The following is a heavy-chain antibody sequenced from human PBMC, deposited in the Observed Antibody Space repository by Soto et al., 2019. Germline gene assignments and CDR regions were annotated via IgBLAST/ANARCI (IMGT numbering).Heavy chain of an antibody. CDR3: ARPNDYWNGYGPFDY. V-gene: IGHV4-31*11. Sequence: QVQLQASGPGLVKPSQTLSLTCAVSGRSISSVGYYWSWVRQHPGKALEWIGSISYTGNTYYNPSLENRLSISLDTSENRFYLRLNSVTAADTAIYYCARPNDYWNGYGPFDYWGQGSLVTVSS. CDR2: ISYTGNT. D-gene: IGHD3-3*01. J-gene: IGHJ4*02. CDR1: GRSISSVGYY.